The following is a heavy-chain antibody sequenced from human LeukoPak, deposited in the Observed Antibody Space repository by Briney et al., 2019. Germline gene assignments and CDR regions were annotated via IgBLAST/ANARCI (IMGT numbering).Heavy chain of an antibody. J-gene: IGHJ4*02. V-gene: IGHV3-23*01. D-gene: IGHD2-21*02. CDR3: AKDSLGLAYCGGGCYSPFDY. CDR2: ISGSGGST. CDR1: GFTFSSYA. Sequence: GGSLRLSCAASGFTFSSYAMSWVRQAPGKGLEWVSAISGSGGSTYYADSVKGRFTISRDNSKNTLYLQMNSLRAEDTAVYYCAKDSLGLAYCGGGCYSPFDYWGQGTLVTVSS.